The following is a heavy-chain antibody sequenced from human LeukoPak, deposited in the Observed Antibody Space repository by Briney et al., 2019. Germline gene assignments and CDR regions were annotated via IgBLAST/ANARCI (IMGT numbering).Heavy chain of an antibody. V-gene: IGHV3-23*01. D-gene: IGHD4-17*01. CDR1: GFTFSSYS. Sequence: GGSLRLSCATSGFTFSSYSMSWVRQAPGKGLEWVSAISGSGGRTYYADSVKGRFITSRDNSKNTLYLQMNSLRAEDTAVYYCGKDDYGDCSSVDIDYWGQGTLVTVSS. CDR2: ISGSGGRT. J-gene: IGHJ4*02. CDR3: GKDDYGDCSSVDIDY.